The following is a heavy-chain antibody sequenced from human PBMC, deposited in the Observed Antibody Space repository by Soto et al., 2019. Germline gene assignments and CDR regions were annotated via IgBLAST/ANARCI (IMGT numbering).Heavy chain of an antibody. Sequence: LSLTCTVSGGSISSYYWSWIRQPPGKGLEWIGYVYYSGSTNYNPSLKSRVTISVDASKNQFSLKLSSLTAADTAVYYCARDGSNGSVWYSWFDPWGQGILVTVSS. V-gene: IGHV4-59*01. CDR3: ARDGSNGSVWYSWFDP. CDR1: GGSISSYY. D-gene: IGHD3-16*01. J-gene: IGHJ5*02. CDR2: VYYSGST.